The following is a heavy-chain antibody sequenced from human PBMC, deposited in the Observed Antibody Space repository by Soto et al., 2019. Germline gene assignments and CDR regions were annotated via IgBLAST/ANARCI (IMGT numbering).Heavy chain of an antibody. V-gene: IGHV1-2*02. D-gene: IGHD6-6*01. Sequence: ASVKVSCKASGYTFTGYYMRWVRQAPGQGLEWMGWINPNSGGTNYAQKFQGRVTMTRDTSISTAYMELSRLRSDDTAVYYCAMDGVTGSSAGDYWGQGTLVTVSS. J-gene: IGHJ4*02. CDR1: GYTFTGYY. CDR3: AMDGVTGSSAGDY. CDR2: INPNSGGT.